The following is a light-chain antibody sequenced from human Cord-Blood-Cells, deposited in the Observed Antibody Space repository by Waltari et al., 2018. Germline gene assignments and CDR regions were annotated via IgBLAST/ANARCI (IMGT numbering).Light chain of an antibody. CDR2: DAS. CDR1: QSVSSY. CDR3: QQRSNWPPIT. J-gene: IGKJ5*01. V-gene: IGKV3-11*01. Sequence: EIVLTQSPATLSLSPGERAKTACRASQSVSSYLAWYQQKPGQAPRLLIYDASNRATGIPARFSGSGSGTDFTLTISSLEPEDFAVYYCQQRSNWPPITFGQGTRLEIK.